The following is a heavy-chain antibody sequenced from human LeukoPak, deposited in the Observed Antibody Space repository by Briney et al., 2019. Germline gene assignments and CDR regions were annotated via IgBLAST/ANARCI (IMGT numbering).Heavy chain of an antibody. V-gene: IGHV3-53*01. D-gene: IGHD3-22*01. CDR1: GFSVSNNY. J-gene: IGHJ6*02. CDR2: IYGDDIT. CDR3: AKDLREWYYDPNGNYFSHGMDV. Sequence: GGSLRLSCAASGFSVSNNYMSWVRQAPGKGLEWVSFIYGDDITKYSDSVRGRFTISRDTSKNILYLQMTSLRAEDTAVYYCAKDLREWYYDPNGNYFSHGMDVWGQGTTVVVSS.